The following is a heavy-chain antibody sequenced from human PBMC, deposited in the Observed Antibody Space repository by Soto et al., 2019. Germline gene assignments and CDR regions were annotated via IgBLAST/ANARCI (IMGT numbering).Heavy chain of an antibody. J-gene: IGHJ4*02. D-gene: IGHD1-26*01. V-gene: IGHV3-23*01. CDR2: ISGSGGST. CDR3: AKDSYSGGYPDY. CDR1: GFTFSSYA. Sequence: PGGSLRLSCAASGFTFSSYAMSWVRQAPGKGLEWVSTISGSGGSTYYADSVKGRFTISRDNSKNTLYLQMNSLRAEDTAVYYCAKDSYSGGYPDYWGQGTLVTVSS.